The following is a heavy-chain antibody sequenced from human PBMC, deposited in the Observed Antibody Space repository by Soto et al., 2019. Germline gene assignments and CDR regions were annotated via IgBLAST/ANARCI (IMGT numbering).Heavy chain of an antibody. CDR2: IFHSGNT. J-gene: IGHJ5*02. Sequence: SETLSLTCTVFGGSIINHYWSWIRQPPGKGLEWIGNIFHSGNTNYNPSLKSRVTILVDTSKNQFSLKLTSVTAADTAVYYCAKEGLFDFGGWFDPWGQGNLVTVSS. CDR1: GGSIINHY. D-gene: IGHD3-16*01. CDR3: AKEGLFDFGGWFDP. V-gene: IGHV4-59*11.